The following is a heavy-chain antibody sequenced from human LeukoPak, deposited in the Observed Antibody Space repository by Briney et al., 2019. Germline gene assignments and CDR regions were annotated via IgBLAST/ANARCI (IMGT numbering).Heavy chain of an antibody. J-gene: IGHJ6*03. CDR3: ARHQGGDGYNYYYYYMDV. CDR2: LYYSGST. CDR1: GGSFSSSSYY. Sequence: SETLSLTCTVSGGSFSSSSYYWGWIRQPPGKGLKWIGSLYYSGSTYYKPSLRSRVAISVDTSKSQFSLKLNSVTAADTAVYYCARHQGGDGYNYYYYYMDVWGKGTTVTVSS. D-gene: IGHD5-24*01. V-gene: IGHV4-39*01.